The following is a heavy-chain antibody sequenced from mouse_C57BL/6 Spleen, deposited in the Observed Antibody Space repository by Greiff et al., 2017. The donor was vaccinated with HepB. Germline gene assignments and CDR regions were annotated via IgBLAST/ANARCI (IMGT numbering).Heavy chain of an antibody. CDR1: GYTFTDYE. V-gene: IGHV1-15*01. D-gene: IGHD1-1*01. CDR2: IDPETGGT. CDR3: TRTPYYYGSSHWYFDA. J-gene: IGHJ1*03. Sequence: VQLQQSGAELVRPGASVTLSCKASGYTFTDYEMHWVKQTPVHGLEWIGAIDPETGGTAYNQKFKGKAILTADKSSSTAYMELRSLTSEDSAVYYCTRTPYYYGSSHWYFDAWGTGTTVTVSS.